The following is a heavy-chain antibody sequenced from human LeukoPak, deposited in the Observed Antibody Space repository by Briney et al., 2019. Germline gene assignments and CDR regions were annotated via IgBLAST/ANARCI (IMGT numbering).Heavy chain of an antibody. V-gene: IGHV3-23*01. CDR2: ITGSGRTT. CDR1: GFTFATYA. Sequence: PGGSLRLSCAASGFTFATYAMSWVRQAPGKGLKWVSGITGSGRTTYYADSVKGRFTISRDNSKNMLYLQMNNLRVEDTAIYYCAKGFHSDYCGNFHHWGQGTLVTVSS. J-gene: IGHJ4*02. D-gene: IGHD2-21*01. CDR3: AKGFHSDYCGNFHH.